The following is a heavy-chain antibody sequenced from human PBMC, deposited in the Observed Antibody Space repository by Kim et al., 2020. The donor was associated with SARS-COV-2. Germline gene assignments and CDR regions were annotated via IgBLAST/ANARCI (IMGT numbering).Heavy chain of an antibody. Sequence: SETLSLTCSVSGDSLSSYYWSWIRQPPGKGLEWIGYIYYSGSTKYNPSLKSRVTISVDTSRNQFSLKLSSVTAADTAVYYCARHRGQLLNSLDPWGQGT. J-gene: IGHJ5*02. CDR3: ARHRGQLLNSLDP. CDR2: IYYSGST. D-gene: IGHD3-10*01. V-gene: IGHV4-59*08. CDR1: GDSLSSYY.